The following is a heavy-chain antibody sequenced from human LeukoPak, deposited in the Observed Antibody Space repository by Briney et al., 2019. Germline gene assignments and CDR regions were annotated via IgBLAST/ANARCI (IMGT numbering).Heavy chain of an antibody. CDR3: ARDGVNRDNCFDP. Sequence: GGSLRLSCAASGFTFSNYDMHWVRHAPGKGLEWVAVIWYDGNNKYYADSVKAGFTISRDNSKKMVYLQKNSLRAEDTAVYYCARDGVNRDNCFDPWGQGTLVTVSS. V-gene: IGHV3-33*01. CDR2: IWYDGNNK. D-gene: IGHD1/OR15-1a*01. J-gene: IGHJ5*02. CDR1: GFTFSNYD.